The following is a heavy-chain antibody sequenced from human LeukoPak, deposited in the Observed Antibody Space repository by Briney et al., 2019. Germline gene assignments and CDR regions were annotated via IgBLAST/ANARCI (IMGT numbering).Heavy chain of an antibody. Sequence: SETLSLTCAVYGGSFSGYYWGWIRQPPGKGLEWIGEINHSGSTNYNPSLKSRVTISVDTSKNQFSLKLSSVTAADTAVYYCARDLAAAQSGGFDYWGQGTLVTVSS. CDR1: GGSFSGYY. CDR3: ARDLAAAQSGGFDY. V-gene: IGHV4-34*01. CDR2: INHSGST. J-gene: IGHJ4*02. D-gene: IGHD6-13*01.